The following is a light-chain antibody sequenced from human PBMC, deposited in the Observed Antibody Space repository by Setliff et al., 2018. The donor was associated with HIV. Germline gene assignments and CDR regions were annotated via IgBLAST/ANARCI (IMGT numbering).Light chain of an antibody. CDR1: NVGSKS. V-gene: IGLV3-21*03. CDR3: QVWDYSGHPYV. Sequence: SYELPQPPSVSVAPGKTARITCGGNNVGSKSVHWYQQKPGQAPVLVVYDDSDRPSGIPERFSGSNSGNTATLTISRVEAGDEADYYCQVWDYSGHPYVFGTGTKVTVL. CDR2: DDS. J-gene: IGLJ1*01.